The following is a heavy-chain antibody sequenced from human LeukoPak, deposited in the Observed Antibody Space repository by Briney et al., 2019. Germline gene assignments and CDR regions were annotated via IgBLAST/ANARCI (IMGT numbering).Heavy chain of an antibody. CDR2: ISGSGGTT. CDR3: AKDFVYSSSSDFDY. D-gene: IGHD6-6*01. Sequence: GGSLRLSCAASGFTFNTYAMNWVRQTPGKGLEWVSPISGSGGTTYYADSVKGRFTISRDNSKNTLSLQMNSLRAEDTAVYYCAKDFVYSSSSDFDYWGQGTLVTVSS. CDR1: GFTFNTYA. V-gene: IGHV3-23*01. J-gene: IGHJ4*02.